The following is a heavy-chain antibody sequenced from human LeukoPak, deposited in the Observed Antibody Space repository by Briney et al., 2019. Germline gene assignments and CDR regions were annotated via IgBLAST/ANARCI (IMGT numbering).Heavy chain of an antibody. Sequence: GGSLRLSCAASGFTFSSYEMNWVRQAPGKGLEWVSYISSSGSTIYYADSVKGRFTISRDNAKNSLYLQMNSLRAEDTAGYYCARARGEWPVVFDYWGQGTLVTVSS. J-gene: IGHJ4*02. CDR3: ARARGEWPVVFDY. V-gene: IGHV3-48*03. D-gene: IGHD6-19*01. CDR1: GFTFSSYE. CDR2: ISSSGSTI.